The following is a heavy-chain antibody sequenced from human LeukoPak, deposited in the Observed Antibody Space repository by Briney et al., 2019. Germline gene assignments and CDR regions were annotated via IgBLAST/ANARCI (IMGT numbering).Heavy chain of an antibody. Sequence: TSETLSLTCTVSGGSISSYYWSWIRQPPGKGLEWIGYIYYSGSTNYNPSLKSRVTISVDTSKNQFSLKLSSVTAADTAVYFCARGANSGYDRGPFDYWGQGTLVTVSS. V-gene: IGHV4-59*01. D-gene: IGHD5-12*01. CDR3: ARGANSGYDRGPFDY. CDR2: IYYSGST. CDR1: GGSISSYY. J-gene: IGHJ4*02.